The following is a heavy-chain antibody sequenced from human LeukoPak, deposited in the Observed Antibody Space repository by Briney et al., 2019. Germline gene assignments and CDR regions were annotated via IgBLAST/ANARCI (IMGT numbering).Heavy chain of an antibody. CDR2: IYYSGST. CDR1: GGSISSSSYY. CDR3: ARGGTTVTTLNWFDP. V-gene: IGHV4-39*01. D-gene: IGHD4-17*01. Sequence: SETLSLTCTVSGGSISSSSYYWGWIRQPPGKGLEWIGSIYYSGSTYYNPSLKSRVTISVDTSKNQFSLKLSSVTAADTAVYYCARGGTTVTTLNWFDPWGQGTLVTVSS. J-gene: IGHJ5*02.